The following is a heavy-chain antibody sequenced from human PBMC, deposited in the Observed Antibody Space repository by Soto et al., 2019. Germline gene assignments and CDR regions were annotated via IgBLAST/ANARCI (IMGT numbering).Heavy chain of an antibody. V-gene: IGHV1-24*01. CDR2: FEPEDGEI. J-gene: IGHJ4*02. CDR3: ATQALMSSHPRVAATYFDH. Sequence: QVQLVQSGAEVKKPGAPVKVSCKLCGKTLTEVSIHWVRQAPGVGPEWMGGFEPEDGEIVYAQIFQGRVTMTEDSSTDTAYMELSSLRSEDSAVYYCATQALMSSHPRVAATYFDHWGQGTLVTVSS. CDR1: GKTLTEVS. D-gene: IGHD5-12*01.